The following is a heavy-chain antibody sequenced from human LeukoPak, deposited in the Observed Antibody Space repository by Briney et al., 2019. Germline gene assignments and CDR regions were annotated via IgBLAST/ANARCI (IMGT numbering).Heavy chain of an antibody. CDR2: IRIDGSDT. CDR1: GFNVNSYW. J-gene: IGHJ6*02. Sequence: PGGSLRLSCEASGFNVNSYWMHWVRQAPGKGLVGVSLIRIDGSDTDYADSVRGRFTTSRDNAKNALYLQMDSLRAEDMAVYYCARAMSSGWPSLVVGMDGWGQGTTVTVSS. D-gene: IGHD6-19*01. CDR3: ARAMSSGWPSLVVGMDG. V-gene: IGHV3-74*01.